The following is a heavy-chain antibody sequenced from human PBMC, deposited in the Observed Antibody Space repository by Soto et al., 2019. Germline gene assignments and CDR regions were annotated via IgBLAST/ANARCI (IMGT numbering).Heavy chain of an antibody. J-gene: IGHJ4*02. Sequence: QVQLVQSGAEVKKPGSSVKVSCKASGGTFNRNTISWVRQAPGQGLEWMGGIIPIFGTANYAQKFQGRVTITADESTSTAYMELSRLRSEDTAVYYGARQFHYDSSGYYYAYWGQGTLVTVSS. CDR2: IIPIFGTA. CDR1: GGTFNRNT. CDR3: ARQFHYDSSGYYYAY. D-gene: IGHD3-22*01. V-gene: IGHV1-69*01.